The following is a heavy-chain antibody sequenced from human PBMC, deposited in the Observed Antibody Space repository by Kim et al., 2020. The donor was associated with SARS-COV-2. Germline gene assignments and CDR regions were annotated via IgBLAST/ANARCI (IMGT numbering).Heavy chain of an antibody. D-gene: IGHD3-10*01. V-gene: IGHV1-24*01. Sequence: ASVKVSCKVSGYTLTELSMHWVRQAPGKGLEWMGGFDPEDGETIYAQKFQGRVTMTEDTSTDTAYMELSSLRSEDTAVYYCATRGRGENYYGSGSYYNPVGHFDYWGQGTLVTVSS. CDR2: FDPEDGET. J-gene: IGHJ4*02. CDR3: ATRGRGENYYGSGSYYNPVGHFDY. CDR1: GYTLTELS.